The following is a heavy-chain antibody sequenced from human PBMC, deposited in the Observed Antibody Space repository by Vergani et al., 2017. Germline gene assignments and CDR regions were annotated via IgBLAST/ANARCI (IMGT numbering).Heavy chain of an antibody. D-gene: IGHD3-22*01. CDR3: AKSPSGYYYDSSGYYSLYYXFDY. CDR1: GFTFSSYA. J-gene: IGHJ4*02. V-gene: IGHV3-23*01. CDR2: ISGSGGST. Sequence: EVQLLESGGGLVQPGGSLRLSCAASGFTFSSYAMSWVRQAPGKGLEWVSAISGSGGSTYYADSVKGRFTISRDNSKNTLYLQMNSLRAEDTAVYYCAKSPSGYYYDSSGYYSLYYXFDYWGQGTLVTVSS.